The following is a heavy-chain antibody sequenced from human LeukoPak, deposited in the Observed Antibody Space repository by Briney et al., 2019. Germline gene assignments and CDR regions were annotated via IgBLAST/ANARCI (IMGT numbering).Heavy chain of an antibody. J-gene: IGHJ6*03. CDR1: GGSFSSYF. Sequence: PSETLSLTCSISGGSFSSYFWSWVRQPAGKGLEWIGRIYPSGNTNYNPSLKSRVTLSVDTSKTQFSLRLSSVTAADTAVYYCARGRVSSSTWYSTYYYYFYMDVWGKGTTVTVSS. V-gene: IGHV4-4*07. D-gene: IGHD1-1*01. CDR2: IYPSGNT. CDR3: ARGRVSSSTWYSTYYYYFYMDV.